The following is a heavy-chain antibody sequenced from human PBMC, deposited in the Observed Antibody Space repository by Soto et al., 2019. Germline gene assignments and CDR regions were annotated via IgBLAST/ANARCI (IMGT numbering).Heavy chain of an antibody. J-gene: IGHJ6*02. V-gene: IGHV3-23*01. CDR2: ISGSGGST. Sequence: GESLRLSCXASGFTFSSYAMSWVRQAPGKGLEWVSAISGSGGSTYYADSVKGRFTISRDNSKNTLYLQMNSLRAEDTAVYYCAKGGSVATKYYYGMDVWGQGTTVTVSS. CDR1: GFTFSSYA. CDR3: AKGGSVATKYYYGMDV. D-gene: IGHD5-12*01.